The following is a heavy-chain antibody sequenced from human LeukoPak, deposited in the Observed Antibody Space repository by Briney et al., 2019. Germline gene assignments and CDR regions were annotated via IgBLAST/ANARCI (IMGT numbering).Heavy chain of an antibody. D-gene: IGHD2-15*01. J-gene: IGHJ4*02. CDR3: ARRNIVVVAAYFDY. V-gene: IGHV4-39*01. CDR1: GGSISSSSYY. CDR2: IYYSGST. Sequence: PSETLSLTCTVSGGSISSSSYYWGWIRQPPGKGLEWIGSIYYSGSTYYNPSLKSRVTISVDTSKNQFSLKLSSVTAADTAVYYCARRNIVVVAAYFDYWGQGTLVAVSS.